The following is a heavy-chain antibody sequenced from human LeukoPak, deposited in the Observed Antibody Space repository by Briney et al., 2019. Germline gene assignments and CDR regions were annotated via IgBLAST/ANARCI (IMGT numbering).Heavy chain of an antibody. D-gene: IGHD3-22*01. CDR3: ARDYYDSSGYDY. CDR1: GYTFTSYD. J-gene: IGHJ4*02. Sequence: ASVKVSCKASGYTFTSYDINWVRQATGQGLEWMGWMNPNSGNTGYAQKFQGRVTMTRNTCISTAYMELSSLRSEDTAVYYCARDYYDSSGYDYWGQGTLVTVSS. CDR2: MNPNSGNT. V-gene: IGHV1-8*01.